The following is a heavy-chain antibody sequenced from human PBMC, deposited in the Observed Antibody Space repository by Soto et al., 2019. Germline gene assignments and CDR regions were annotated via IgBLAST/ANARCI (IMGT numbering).Heavy chain of an antibody. J-gene: IGHJ6*02. CDR1: GFTFSSNG. Sequence: LRLSCAASGFTFSSNGMHWVRQAPGKGLEWVAVIWYDGTNKYYADSVKGRFTISRDNSKNTLYLQMNSLRAEDTALYYCTRSTQYYYGMDVWGQGTTVTVSS. CDR3: TRSTQYYYGMDV. V-gene: IGHV3-33*01. CDR2: IWYDGTNK.